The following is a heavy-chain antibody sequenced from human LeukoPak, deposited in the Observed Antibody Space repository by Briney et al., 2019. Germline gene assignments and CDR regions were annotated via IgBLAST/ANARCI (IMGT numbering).Heavy chain of an antibody. CDR2: IYSGGST. Sequence: GGSLRLSCAASGFTVSSNYMSWVRQAPGKGLEWVSVIYSGGSTYYADSVKGRFTISRDNSKNTLYLQMNSLRAEDTAVYYCARGAIVGTRTPYYLDYWGQGTLVTVSS. V-gene: IGHV3-66*01. CDR3: ARGAIVGTRTPYYLDY. CDR1: GFTVSSNY. D-gene: IGHD1-26*01. J-gene: IGHJ4*02.